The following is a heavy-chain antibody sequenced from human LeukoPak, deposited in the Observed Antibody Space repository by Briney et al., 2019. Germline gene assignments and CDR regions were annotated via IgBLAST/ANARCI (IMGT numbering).Heavy chain of an antibody. J-gene: IGHJ4*02. CDR3: AKKRSGSNYPFDY. D-gene: IGHD1-26*01. V-gene: IGHV3-72*01. CDR1: GFTFSDHH. CDR2: SKDKANKYTT. Sequence: GGPLRLSCAASGFTFSDHHMDWVRQAPGKGLEWVGRSKDKANKYTTEYAASVKGRFTISRDDSRKSVYLQMNSLKIDDTAVYYCAKKRSGSNYPFDYWGQGTLVTVSS.